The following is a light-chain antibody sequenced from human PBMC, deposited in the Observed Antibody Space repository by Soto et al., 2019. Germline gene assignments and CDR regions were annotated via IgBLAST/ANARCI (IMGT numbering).Light chain of an antibody. CDR1: QSVSSY. J-gene: IGKJ4*01. V-gene: IGKV3-11*01. CDR2: DPS. Sequence: EIVLSQSPATLSLSPGERATLSCRASQSVSSYLAWYQQKPGQAPRLLIYDPSNRATGIPGRFSGSGSGTYLTLTTSSLGPEDFAVYYCQQRSNWLTFGGGTKVEIK. CDR3: QQRSNWLT.